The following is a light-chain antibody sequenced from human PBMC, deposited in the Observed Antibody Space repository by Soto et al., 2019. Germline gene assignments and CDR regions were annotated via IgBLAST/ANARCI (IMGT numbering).Light chain of an antibody. V-gene: IGKV3-11*01. Sequence: EIVMTQSPATLSVSPGERATLSCRAGQGVTTNFAWYQQKPGQAPRLLISDASNRATGIPARFSGSGSGTDFTLTISSLEPEDFAIYYCQQRKHWPPIIFGQGTRLEIK. CDR3: QQRKHWPPII. CDR1: QGVTTN. J-gene: IGKJ5*01. CDR2: DAS.